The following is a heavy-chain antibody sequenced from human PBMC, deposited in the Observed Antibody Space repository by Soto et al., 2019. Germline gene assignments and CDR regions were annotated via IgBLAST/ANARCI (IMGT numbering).Heavy chain of an antibody. V-gene: IGHV4-61*01. D-gene: IGHD2-15*01. CDR2: VYYTGNT. CDR1: GVSVISGSYY. Sequence: QVQLQESGPGLVKPSETLSLTCTVSGVSVISGSYYWTWLRQLPGRVLQWIGHVYYTGNTDYNPSLMRRVTISHPMSTIQFSLTLRSVPAAHTAVYSGARNLGFDTPPVSHYPFDIWGQGTMVTGSA. CDR3: ARNLGFDTPPVSHYPFDI. J-gene: IGHJ3*02.